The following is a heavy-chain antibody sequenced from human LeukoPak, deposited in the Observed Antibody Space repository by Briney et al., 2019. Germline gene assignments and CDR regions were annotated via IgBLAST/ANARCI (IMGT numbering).Heavy chain of an antibody. Sequence: SETLSLTCTVSGGSISSGGYYWSWIRQHPGKGLEWIGYIYYSGSTYYNPSLKSRVTISADTSKNQFSLKLSSVTAADTAVYYCARGGTLQSPRYWGQGTLVTVSS. CDR2: IYYSGST. V-gene: IGHV4-31*03. J-gene: IGHJ4*02. CDR3: ARGGTLQSPRY. CDR1: GGSISSGGYY. D-gene: IGHD5-24*01.